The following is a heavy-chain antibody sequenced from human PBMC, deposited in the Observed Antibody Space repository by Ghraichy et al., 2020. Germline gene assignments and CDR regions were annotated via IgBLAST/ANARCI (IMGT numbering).Heavy chain of an antibody. CDR3: ARSGGGSYFDY. CDR1: GFTFSSYA. V-gene: IGHV3-30-3*01. D-gene: IGHD2-15*01. J-gene: IGHJ4*02. CDR2: ISYDGSNK. Sequence: LSLTCAASGFTFSSYAMHWVRQAPGKGLEWVAVISYDGSNKYYADSVKGRFTISRDNSKNTLYLQMNSLRAKDTAVYYCARSGGGSYFDYWGQGTLVTVSS.